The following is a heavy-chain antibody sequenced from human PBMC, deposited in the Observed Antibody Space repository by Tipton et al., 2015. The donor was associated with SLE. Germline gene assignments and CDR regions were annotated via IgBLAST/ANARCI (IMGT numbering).Heavy chain of an antibody. CDR2: INHSGST. CDR3: ARDRDGDAFDI. J-gene: IGHJ3*02. CDR1: GGSFSGYY. V-gene: IGHV4-34*01. Sequence: LRLSCAVYGGSFSGYYWSWIRQPPGKGLEWIGEINHSGSTNYNPSLKSRVTISVDTSKNQFSLKLSSVTAADTAVYYCARDRDGDAFDIWGQGTMVTVSS. D-gene: IGHD3-10*01.